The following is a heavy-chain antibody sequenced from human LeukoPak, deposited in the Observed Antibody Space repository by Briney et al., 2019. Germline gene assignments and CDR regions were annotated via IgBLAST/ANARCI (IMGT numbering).Heavy chain of an antibody. Sequence: GGSLRLSCTASGFTFGDYAMSWVRQAPGKGLEWVGFIRSKAYGCTTEYAASVKGRFTISRDDSKSIAYLQMNSLKTEDTAVYYCTRASPTYYDFWSGYYTTPFDYWGQGTLVTVSS. CDR2: IRSKAYGCTT. J-gene: IGHJ4*02. V-gene: IGHV3-49*04. D-gene: IGHD3-3*01. CDR3: TRASPTYYDFWSGYYTTPFDY. CDR1: GFTFGDYA.